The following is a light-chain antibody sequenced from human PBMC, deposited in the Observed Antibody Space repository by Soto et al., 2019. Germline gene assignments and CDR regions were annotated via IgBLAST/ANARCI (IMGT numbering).Light chain of an antibody. J-gene: IGKJ1*01. Sequence: EIVLPQSPATLSLSPGERATLSCRASQSVNSYLAWYQQKPGQAPRLLIYDASNRTTGITSRFSGSGSGTDFTLSISSLEPEDFVVYYCHQRNNWPGWTVGQGNKVEIK. V-gene: IGKV3-11*01. CDR3: HQRNNWPGWT. CDR1: QSVNSY. CDR2: DAS.